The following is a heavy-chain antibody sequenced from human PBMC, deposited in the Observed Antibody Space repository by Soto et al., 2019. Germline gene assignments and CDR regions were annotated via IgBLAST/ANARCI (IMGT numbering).Heavy chain of an antibody. CDR2: IYYSGST. V-gene: IGHV4-59*01. CDR3: ARDKGKAVSANWYFDL. D-gene: IGHD6-19*01. Sequence: SETLSLTCTVSGGSISSYYWSWIRQPPGKGLEWIGYIYYSGSTNYNPSLKSRVTISVDTSKNQFSLKLSSVTAADTAVYYCARDKGKAVSANWYFDLWGRGTLVTVSS. CDR1: GGSISSYY. J-gene: IGHJ2*01.